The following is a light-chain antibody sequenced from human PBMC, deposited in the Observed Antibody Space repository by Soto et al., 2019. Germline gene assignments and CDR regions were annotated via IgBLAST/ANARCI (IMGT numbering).Light chain of an antibody. Sequence: IVMTQAPVTLSVSPGERATLSCRASQSVNNNLAWFQQRPGQAPRLLIYGASTRATGIPARFSGSGSGTEFTLTISSLQSEDFAIYYCQQYNNWPRTFGQGTKVDIK. CDR3: QQYNNWPRT. CDR2: GAS. V-gene: IGKV3-15*01. CDR1: QSVNNN. J-gene: IGKJ1*01.